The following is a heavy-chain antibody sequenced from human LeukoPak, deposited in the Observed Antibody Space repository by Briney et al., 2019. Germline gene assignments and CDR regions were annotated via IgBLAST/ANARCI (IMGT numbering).Heavy chain of an antibody. CDR3: ATVAFGVVYSRGYYFDY. V-gene: IGHV1-24*01. D-gene: IGHD3-3*01. Sequence: ASVKVSCKVSGYTLTELSMQWVRQAPGKGLEWMGGFDPEDGETIYAQKFQGRVSMTEDTSTDTAYMELSSLRSEDTAVYYCATVAFGVVYSRGYYFDYWGQGTLVTVSS. CDR1: GYTLTELS. CDR2: FDPEDGET. J-gene: IGHJ4*02.